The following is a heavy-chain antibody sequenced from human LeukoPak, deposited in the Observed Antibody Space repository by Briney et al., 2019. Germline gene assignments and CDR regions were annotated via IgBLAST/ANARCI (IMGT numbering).Heavy chain of an antibody. V-gene: IGHV3-23*01. J-gene: IGHJ4*02. CDR1: GFTFSSYA. Sequence: GGSLGLSCAASGFTFSSYAMSWVRQAPGKGLEWVSAISGSGGSTYYADSVKGRFTISRDNSKNTLYLQMNSLRAEDTAVYYCAKKTGSSGAYFDYWGQGTLVTVSS. CDR2: ISGSGGST. CDR3: AKKTGSSGAYFDY. D-gene: IGHD6-19*01.